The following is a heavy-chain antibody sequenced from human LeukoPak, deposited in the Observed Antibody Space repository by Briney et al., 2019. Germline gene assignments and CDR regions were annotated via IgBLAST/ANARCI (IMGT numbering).Heavy chain of an antibody. D-gene: IGHD3-16*01. J-gene: IGHJ4*02. CDR3: ARDTGGRFDY. V-gene: IGHV4-59*01. CDR1: GGYINTYY. CDR2: IYYSRST. Sequence: SETLSLTCSVSGGYINTYYWSWVRQPPGKGLEWIGYIYYSRSTNYNPSLKSRVTISVDSSKNEFSLKLSSVTTADTAAYYCARDTGGRFDYWGQGTLVTVSS.